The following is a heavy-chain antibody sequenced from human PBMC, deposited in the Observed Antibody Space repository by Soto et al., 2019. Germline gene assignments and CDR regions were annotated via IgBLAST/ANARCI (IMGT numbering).Heavy chain of an antibody. J-gene: IGHJ4*02. V-gene: IGHV4-59*01. CDR3: ARLNYYDSTGYFDY. Sequence: SETLSLTCTVSGGSISSYYWSWIRQHPGRGLEWIGYIYYRGSTNYNPSLKSRVTISVDTSKNRFSLKLSSVTAADTAVYYCARLNYYDSTGYFDYWGQGTLVTVSS. D-gene: IGHD3-22*01. CDR1: GGSISSYY. CDR2: IYYRGST.